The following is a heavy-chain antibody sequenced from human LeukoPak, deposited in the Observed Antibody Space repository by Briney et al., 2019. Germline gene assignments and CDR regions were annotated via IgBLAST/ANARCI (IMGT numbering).Heavy chain of an antibody. Sequence: GESLRLSCAASGFTFNTYWMSWVRQAPGKGLEWVATIKENGSARYYVDSVKGRFTISRDNAKNSLYLQVNSLRAEDTAVYYCARTVATRSFDYWGQGTLVTVSS. D-gene: IGHD5-12*01. CDR1: GFTFNTYW. J-gene: IGHJ4*02. CDR3: ARTVATRSFDY. CDR2: IKENGSAR. V-gene: IGHV3-7*01.